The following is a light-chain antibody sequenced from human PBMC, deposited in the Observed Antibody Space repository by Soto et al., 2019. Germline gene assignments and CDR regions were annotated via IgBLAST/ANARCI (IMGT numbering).Light chain of an antibody. V-gene: IGKV1-39*01. CDR1: HSISTY. J-gene: IGKJ2*01. CDR2: AAS. Sequence: DIQMTPSPSSLSASVGDRVTITCRASHSISTYLNWYQQKPGKAPKLLIYAASSLQGGVPSRFSGSGYGTDFTLTITSLQPEDFATYYCQQSYSTPDTFGQGTKLEIE. CDR3: QQSYSTPDT.